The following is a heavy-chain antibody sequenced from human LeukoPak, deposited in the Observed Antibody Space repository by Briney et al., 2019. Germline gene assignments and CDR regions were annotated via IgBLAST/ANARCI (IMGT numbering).Heavy chain of an antibody. CDR1: GYSISSGYY. CDR3: ARVGSGWYSYYFDY. D-gene: IGHD6-19*01. CDR2: IYHSGST. Sequence: PSQTLSLTCAVSGYSISSGYYWAWSRQPPGRSREWIGSIYHSGSTYYNPSLKSRVTISVDTSKNQFSLKLSSVTAADTAVYYCARVGSGWYSYYFDYWGQGTLVTVSS. V-gene: IGHV4-38-2*01. J-gene: IGHJ4*02.